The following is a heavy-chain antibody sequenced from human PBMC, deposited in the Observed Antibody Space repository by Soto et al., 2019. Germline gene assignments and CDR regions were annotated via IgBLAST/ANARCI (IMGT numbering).Heavy chain of an antibody. J-gene: IGHJ5*02. CDR1: GGTFSSYA. CDR2: IIPIFGTA. D-gene: IGHD2-2*01. CDR3: ARVLLGYCSSTSCHYNWFDP. Sequence: QVQLVQSGAEVKKPGSSVKVSCKASGGTFSSYAISWVRQAPGQGLEWVGGIIPIFGTANYAQKFQGRVTITADESTSTAYMELSSLRSEDTAVYYCARVLLGYCSSTSCHYNWFDPWGQGTLVTVSS. V-gene: IGHV1-69*01.